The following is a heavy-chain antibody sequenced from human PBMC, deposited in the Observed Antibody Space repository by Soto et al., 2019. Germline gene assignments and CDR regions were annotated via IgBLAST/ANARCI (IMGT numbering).Heavy chain of an antibody. CDR3: ARVPLSTLATYYYDSIGYPWSHDAFDI. D-gene: IGHD3-22*01. J-gene: IGHJ3*02. Sequence: SLKVSCKASGGTLSSYAISWVRQAPGEGLEWMGGIIPIFGTANYAQKFQGRVTITADESTSTAYMELSSLRSEDTAVYYCARVPLSTLATYYYDSIGYPWSHDAFDIWAQGTMVTVSS. CDR2: IIPIFGTA. V-gene: IGHV1-69*13. CDR1: GGTLSSYA.